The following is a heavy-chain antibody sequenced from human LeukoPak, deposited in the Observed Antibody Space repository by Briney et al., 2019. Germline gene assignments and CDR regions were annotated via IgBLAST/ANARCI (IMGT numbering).Heavy chain of an antibody. D-gene: IGHD3-16*02. CDR1: GGTFSSYA. Sequence: GASVKVSCKASGGTFSSYAISWVRQAPGQGLEWMGRIIPILGIANYAQKSQGRVTITADKSTSTAYMELRSLRSDDTAVYYCARDRPVMITFGGVIIAAYWGQGTLVSVSS. CDR2: IIPILGIA. V-gene: IGHV1-69*04. CDR3: ARDRPVMITFGGVIIAAY. J-gene: IGHJ4*02.